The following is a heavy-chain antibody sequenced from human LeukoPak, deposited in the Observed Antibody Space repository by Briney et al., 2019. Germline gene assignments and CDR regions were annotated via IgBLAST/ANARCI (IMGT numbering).Heavy chain of an antibody. CDR1: GFTFSSYS. J-gene: IGHJ4*02. Sequence: PGGSLRLSCAASGFTFSSYSMNWVRQAPGKGLEWVAVISYDGSNKYYADSVKGRFTISRDNSKNTLYLQMNSLRAEDTAVYYCARDTGDSSGYYFDYWGQGTLVTVSS. V-gene: IGHV3-30*05. D-gene: IGHD3-22*01. CDR3: ARDTGDSSGYYFDY. CDR2: ISYDGSNK.